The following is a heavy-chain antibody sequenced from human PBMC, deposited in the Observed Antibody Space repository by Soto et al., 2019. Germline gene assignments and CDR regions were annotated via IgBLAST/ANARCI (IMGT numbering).Heavy chain of an antibody. Sequence: QVTLKESGPVLVKPTETLTLTCTVSGFSLSNARMGVSWIRQPPGKALEWLAHIFSNDEKSYSTSLKSRLTIPEDTPKSDGALTENNMDPGDTATHHCAREDGYRYYYRIGVRGPGTTGTLPS. CDR3: AREDGYRYYYRIGV. J-gene: IGHJ6*01. CDR1: GFSLSNARMG. D-gene: IGHD2-21*01. CDR2: IFSNDEK. V-gene: IGHV2-26*01.